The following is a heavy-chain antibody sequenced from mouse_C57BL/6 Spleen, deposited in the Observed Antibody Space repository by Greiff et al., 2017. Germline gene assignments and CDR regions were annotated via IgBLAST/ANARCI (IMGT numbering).Heavy chain of an antibody. V-gene: IGHV1-53*01. Sequence: QVQLQQPGTELVKPGASVKLSCKASGYTFTSYWMHWVKRRPGQGLEWIGNINPSNGGTNYNEKFKSKATLTVDKSSSTAYMQLSSLTSEDSAVYYCARDSGSSYPYYFDYWGQGTTLTVSS. CDR3: ARDSGSSYPYYFDY. CDR2: INPSNGGT. D-gene: IGHD1-1*01. J-gene: IGHJ2*01. CDR1: GYTFTSYW.